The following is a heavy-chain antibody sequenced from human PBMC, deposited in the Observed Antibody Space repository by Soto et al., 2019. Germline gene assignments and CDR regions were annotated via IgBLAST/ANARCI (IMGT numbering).Heavy chain of an antibody. CDR1: GFTFSAYG. J-gene: IGHJ4*02. CDR3: ARLRYFDSISDY. Sequence: GGSLRLSCAASGFTFSAYGMTWVRQATGKGLEWVSSISTSSSHDIYYADSVKGRFTISRDNAKNSLYLQMNSLRAEDTAVYYCARLRYFDSISDYWGQGTRVTVSS. CDR2: ISTSSSHDI. V-gene: IGHV3-21*01. D-gene: IGHD3-9*01.